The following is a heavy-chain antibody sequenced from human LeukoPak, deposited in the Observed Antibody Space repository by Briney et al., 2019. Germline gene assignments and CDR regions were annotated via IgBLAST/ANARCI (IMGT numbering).Heavy chain of an antibody. D-gene: IGHD3-16*01. Sequence: GGSLRLSCVASGFSVDDYAMHSVRQLPGKGLGWLSGISWNSKFKSYGHSVKGRFHISRDNARQTLHLQMNSLRPADTCLYYCTKGDSGAYTFPEYWGQGTVVTVSS. J-gene: IGHJ4*02. CDR2: ISWNSKFK. V-gene: IGHV3-9*01. CDR3: TKGDSGAYTFPEY. CDR1: GFSVDDYA.